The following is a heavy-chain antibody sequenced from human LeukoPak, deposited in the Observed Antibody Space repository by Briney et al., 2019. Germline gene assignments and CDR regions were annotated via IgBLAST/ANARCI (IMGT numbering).Heavy chain of an antibody. CDR2: ISGSGGST. D-gene: IGHD2-2*01. CDR1: GFTFSSYA. J-gene: IGHJ4*02. CDR3: AKGYCSSTSCYARFDY. V-gene: IGHV3-23*01. Sequence: GGSLRLSCAASGFTFSSYAMSWVRQAPGKGLEWVSAISGSGGSTYYAGSVKGRFTISRDNSKNTLYLQMNSLRAEDTAVYYCAKGYCSSTSCYARFDYWGQGTLVTVSS.